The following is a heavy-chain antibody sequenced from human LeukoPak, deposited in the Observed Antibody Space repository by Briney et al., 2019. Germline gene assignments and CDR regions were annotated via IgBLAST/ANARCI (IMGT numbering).Heavy chain of an antibody. CDR1: GFTFSGYS. J-gene: IGHJ4*02. Sequence: GGSLRLSCAASGFTFSGYSMTWVRQAPGKGLEWVSYISAGSDYIYYADSVKGRFTISRDNAKNSLSLQMNSLRAEDTAVHYCARWGLGPSFDYWGQGTLVTVSS. CDR2: ISAGSDYI. V-gene: IGHV3-21*05. CDR3: ARWGLGPSFDY. D-gene: IGHD1-26*01.